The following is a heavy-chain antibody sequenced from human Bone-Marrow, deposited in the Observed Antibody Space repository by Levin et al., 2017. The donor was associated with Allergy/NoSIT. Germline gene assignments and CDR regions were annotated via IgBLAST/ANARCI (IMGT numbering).Heavy chain of an antibody. CDR2: ISRSSDHI. V-gene: IGHV3-21*01. CDR1: GFTFSDYS. D-gene: IGHD2-15*01. CDR3: AREEEECSGDSCDSAEYFPD. J-gene: IGHJ1*01. Sequence: GESLKISCGASGFTFSDYSMNWVRQAPGKGLEWVSSISRSSDHIYYADSVKGRFTVSRENAKNSLYLQMNGLTAEDTGVYFCAREEEECSGDSCDSAEYFPDWGQGTLVTVSS.